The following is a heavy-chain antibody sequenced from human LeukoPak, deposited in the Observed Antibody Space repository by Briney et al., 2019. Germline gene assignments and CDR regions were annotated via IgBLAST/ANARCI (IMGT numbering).Heavy chain of an antibody. CDR2: IYYNGDT. CDR3: ARDRSGGSYYVFDY. D-gene: IGHD2-15*01. Sequence: SETLSLTCIVSGGSISSYYWSWIRQPPGKGLEWIGYIYYNGDTNYNPSFKSRVTISVDMSNNQFSLKLSSVTAADTAVYYCARDRSGGSYYVFDYWGQGTLVTVSS. J-gene: IGHJ4*02. CDR1: GGSISSYY. V-gene: IGHV4-59*01.